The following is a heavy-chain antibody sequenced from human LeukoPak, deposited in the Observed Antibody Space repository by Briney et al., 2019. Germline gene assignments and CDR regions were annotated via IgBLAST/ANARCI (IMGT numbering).Heavy chain of an antibody. CDR3: ARDSSGWYYFDY. D-gene: IGHD6-19*01. V-gene: IGHV3-48*03. CDR2: ISRSSGSSI. CDR1: GFTFSSYV. J-gene: IGHJ4*02. Sequence: GGSLRLSCAASGFTFSSYVMSWVRQAPGKGLEWVSYISRSSGSSIYYADSVKGRFTISRDNAKNSLYLQMNSLRAEDTAVYYCARDSSGWYYFDYWGQGILVTVSS.